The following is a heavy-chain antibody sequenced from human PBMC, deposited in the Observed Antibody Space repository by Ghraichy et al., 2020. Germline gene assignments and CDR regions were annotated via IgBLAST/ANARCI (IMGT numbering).Heavy chain of an antibody. CDR3: ARAGNYGSGSYYLRY. D-gene: IGHD3-10*01. V-gene: IGHV3-30-3*01. CDR2: ISYDGSNK. J-gene: IGHJ4*02. Sequence: GSLRLSCAASGFTFSSYAMHWVRQAPGKGLEWLAVISYDGSNKYYADSVKGRFTISRDNSKNTLYLQMNSLRAEDTAVYYCARAGNYGSGSYYLRYWGQGTLVTVSS. CDR1: GFTFSSYA.